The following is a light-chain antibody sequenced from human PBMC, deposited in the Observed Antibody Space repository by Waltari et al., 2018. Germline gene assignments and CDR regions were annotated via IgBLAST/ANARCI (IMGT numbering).Light chain of an antibody. J-gene: IGKJ4*01. CDR3: QQLYSTPGLS. CDR1: QSISTF. V-gene: IGKV1-39*01. CDR2: GAS. Sequence: DIPLTQSPSSLSASVRDRITITCRASQSISTFLNWYQHKPGEAPKLLISGASNLRSGVPSRFSGSGSGTSFTLTITSLQPEDFASYYCQQLYSTPGLSFGGGTKVEIK.